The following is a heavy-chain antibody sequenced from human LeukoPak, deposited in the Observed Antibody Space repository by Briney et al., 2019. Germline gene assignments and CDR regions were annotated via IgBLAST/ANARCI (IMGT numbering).Heavy chain of an antibody. J-gene: IGHJ4*02. D-gene: IGHD3-3*01. CDR2: IYYSGST. CDR1: GGSISSGDYY. V-gene: IGHV4-30-4*01. CDR3: ARNLHTIFGVVIINYFAY. Sequence: MSSQTLSLTCTVSGGSISSGDYYWSWNRQPPGKGLEWIGYIYYSGSTYYNPSLKSRVTISVDTSKNQFSLKLSSVTAADTAVYYWARNLHTIFGVVIINYFAYWGQGPLVTASS.